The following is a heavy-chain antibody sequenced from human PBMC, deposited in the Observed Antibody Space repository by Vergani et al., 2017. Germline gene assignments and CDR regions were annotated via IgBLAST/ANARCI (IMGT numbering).Heavy chain of an antibody. V-gene: IGHV4-39*02. CDR1: GGSISSSSYY. CDR3: ARDLGGYSGYGENWFDP. J-gene: IGHJ5*02. CDR2: IYYSGST. Sequence: QLQLQESGPGLVKPSKTLSLTCTVSGGSISSSSYYWGWIRQPPGKGLEWIGSIYYSGSTYYNPSLKSRVTISVDTSKNQFSLKLSSVTAADTAVYYCARDLGGYSGYGENWFDPWGQGTLVTVSS. D-gene: IGHD5-12*01.